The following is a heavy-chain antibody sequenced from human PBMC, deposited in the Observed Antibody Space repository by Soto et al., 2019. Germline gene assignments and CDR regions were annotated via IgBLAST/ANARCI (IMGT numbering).Heavy chain of an antibody. D-gene: IGHD3-10*01. CDR2: IVVGSGNT. V-gene: IGHV1-58*01. J-gene: IGHJ4*02. CDR1: GFTFTSSA. CDR3: AADSLDYGSGSYYPSDY. Sequence: SVKVSCKASGFTFTSSAVQWVRQARGQLLEWIGWIVVGSGNTNYAQKFQERVTITRDMSTSTAYMELSSLRSEDTAVYYCAADSLDYGSGSYYPSDYWGQGTLVTVSS.